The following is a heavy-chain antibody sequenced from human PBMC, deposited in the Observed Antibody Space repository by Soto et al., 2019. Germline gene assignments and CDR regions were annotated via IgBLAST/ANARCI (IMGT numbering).Heavy chain of an antibody. CDR2: MNPNSGNT. CDR1: GYTFTSYD. V-gene: IGHV1-8*01. J-gene: IGHJ6*02. D-gene: IGHD3-10*01. Sequence: QVQLVQSGAEVKKPGASVKVSCKASGYTFTSYDINWVRQATGQGLEWMGWMNPNSGNTGYAQKFQGRVTLTRNTYKSTAYMELSSLRSEDTAVYYCARGITMVRGGYGYYYGMDVWGQGTTVTVSS. CDR3: ARGITMVRGGYGYYYGMDV.